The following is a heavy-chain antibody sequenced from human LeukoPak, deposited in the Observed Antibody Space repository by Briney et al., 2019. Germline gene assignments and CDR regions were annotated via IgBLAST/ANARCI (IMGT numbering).Heavy chain of an antibody. Sequence: SETLSLTCTVSGGSISSGGYYWSWIRQHPGKGLEWIGYIYYSGSTYYNPSLKSRVTISVDTSKNQFSLKLSSVTAADTAVYYCAGGQTVSVDYWGQGTLVTVSS. D-gene: IGHD4-17*01. CDR1: GGSISSGGYY. CDR3: AGGQTVSVDY. CDR2: IYYSGST. J-gene: IGHJ4*02. V-gene: IGHV4-31*03.